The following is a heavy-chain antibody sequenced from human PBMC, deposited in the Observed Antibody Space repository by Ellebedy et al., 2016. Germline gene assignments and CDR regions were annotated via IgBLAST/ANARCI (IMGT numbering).Heavy chain of an antibody. J-gene: IGHJ6*03. CDR3: AREAAGEPRIRRYYYYYMDV. CDR2: IVPIFGTA. CDR1: GGTFSSYA. Sequence: SVKVSCXASGGTFSSYAISWVRQAPGQGLEWMGGIVPIFGTANYAQKIQGRVTITADESTSTAYMELSSLRSEDTAVYYCAREAAGEPRIRRYYYYYMDVWGKGTTVTVSS. D-gene: IGHD1-14*01. V-gene: IGHV1-69*13.